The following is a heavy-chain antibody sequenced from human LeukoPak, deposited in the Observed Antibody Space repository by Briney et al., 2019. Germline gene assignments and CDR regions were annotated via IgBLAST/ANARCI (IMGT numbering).Heavy chain of an antibody. CDR2: IYTSGST. CDR1: GGSISSYY. J-gene: IGHJ5*02. Sequence: SETLSLTYTVSGGSISSYYWIWIRQPPGKGLEWIGYIYTSGSTNYNPSLKSRVTISVDTSKNQFSLKLSSVTAADTAVYYCARRSDSSGYYRQVFDPWGQGTLVTVSS. CDR3: ARRSDSSGYYRQVFDP. V-gene: IGHV4-4*09. D-gene: IGHD3-22*01.